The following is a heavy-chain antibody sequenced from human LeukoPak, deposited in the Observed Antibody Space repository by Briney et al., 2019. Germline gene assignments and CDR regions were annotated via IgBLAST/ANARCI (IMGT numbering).Heavy chain of an antibody. CDR3: ASRTYYYDSSGYSFDY. Sequence: SETLSLTCAVYGGSFSGYYWSWIRQLPGKGLEWIGEINHSGSTNYNPSLKSRVTISVDTSKNQFSLKLSSVTAADTAVYYCASRTYYYDSSGYSFDYWGQGTLVTVSS. CDR2: INHSGST. J-gene: IGHJ4*02. D-gene: IGHD3-22*01. CDR1: GGSFSGYY. V-gene: IGHV4-34*01.